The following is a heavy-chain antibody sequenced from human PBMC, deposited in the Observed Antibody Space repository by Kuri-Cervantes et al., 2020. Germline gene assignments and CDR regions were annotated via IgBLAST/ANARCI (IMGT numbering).Heavy chain of an antibody. Sequence: GESLKISCAASGFTFSSNWMSWVRQAPGKGLEWVSHISSSNLVTYYADSVKGRFIISRDKAKNSLYLQMNSLSDEDTAVYYCARDRTLYDSSGYYYPRGYGMDVWGQGTTVTVSS. CDR3: ARDRTLYDSSGYYYPRGYGMDV. CDR1: GFTFSSNW. J-gene: IGHJ6*02. CDR2: ISSSNLVT. V-gene: IGHV3-48*02. D-gene: IGHD3-22*01.